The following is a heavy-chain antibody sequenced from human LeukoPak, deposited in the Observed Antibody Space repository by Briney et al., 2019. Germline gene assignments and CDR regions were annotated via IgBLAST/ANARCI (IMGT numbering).Heavy chain of an antibody. D-gene: IGHD5-12*01. CDR1: GFTFTSSA. Sequence: ASVKVSCKASGFTFTSSAVQWVRQARGQRLEWIGWIVVGSGNTNYAQKFQERVTITRDMSTSTAYMELSSLRSEDTAVYYCAATSWGGYAFDIWGQGTMVTVSS. CDR2: IVVGSGNT. CDR3: AATSWGGYAFDI. V-gene: IGHV1-58*01. J-gene: IGHJ3*02.